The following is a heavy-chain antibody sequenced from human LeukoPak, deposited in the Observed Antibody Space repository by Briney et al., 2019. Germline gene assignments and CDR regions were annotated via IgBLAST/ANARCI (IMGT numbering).Heavy chain of an antibody. CDR2: ISYDGSNK. J-gene: IGHJ4*02. V-gene: IGHV3-30*04. D-gene: IGHD3-3*01. CDR3: ARVPYYDFWSGYYFGY. Sequence: GGSLRLSCAASGFTFSSYAMHWVRQAPGKGLEWVAVISYDGSNKYYADSVKGRFTISRDNSKNTLYLQMNSLRAEDTAVYYCARVPYYDFWSGYYFGYWAREPWSPSPQ. CDR1: GFTFSSYA.